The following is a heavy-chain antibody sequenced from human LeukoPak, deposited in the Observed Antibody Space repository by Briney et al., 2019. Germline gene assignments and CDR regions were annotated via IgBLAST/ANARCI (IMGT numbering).Heavy chain of an antibody. CDR2: INPSDSST. D-gene: IGHD7-27*01. J-gene: IGHJ5*02. V-gene: IGHV1-46*01. Sequence: GASVKVSCKASGYSFTSYYMHWVRQAPRQGLEWMGIINPSDSSTSYAQKFQGRVTMTRDTSTSTVYMELSSLRSEDTAVYYCARGGVAKLGPLDLWGQGTLVTVSS. CDR1: GYSFTSYY. CDR3: ARGGVAKLGPLDL.